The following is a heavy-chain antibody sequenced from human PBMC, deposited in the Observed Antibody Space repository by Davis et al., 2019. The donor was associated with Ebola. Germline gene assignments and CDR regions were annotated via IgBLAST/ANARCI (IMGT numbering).Heavy chain of an antibody. D-gene: IGHD3-22*01. Sequence: ASVKVSCKASGYTFTSYGISWVRQAPGQGLEWMGWISAYNGNTNYAQKLQGRVTMTTDTSTSTAYMELSSLRSEDTAVYYCARAPTYYYDSSGYYGWFDPWGQGTLVTVSS. CDR3: ARAPTYYYDSSGYYGWFDP. J-gene: IGHJ5*02. V-gene: IGHV1-18*01. CDR2: ISAYNGNT. CDR1: GYTFTSYG.